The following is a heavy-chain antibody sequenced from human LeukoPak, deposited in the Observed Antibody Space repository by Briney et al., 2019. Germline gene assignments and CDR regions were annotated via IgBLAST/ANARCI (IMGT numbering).Heavy chain of an antibody. J-gene: IGHJ4*02. CDR3: ARDHCSSTSCLLY. V-gene: IGHV3-11*06. CDR1: GFTVSNSY. Sequence: GGSLRLSCAASGFTVSNSYMTWIRQAPGKGLEWVSYISNSGGDTDYADSVKGRFTISRDNAKNSLYLQMNSLRVEDTAVYYCARDHCSSTSCLLYWGQGALVAVSS. CDR2: ISNSGGDT. D-gene: IGHD2-2*01.